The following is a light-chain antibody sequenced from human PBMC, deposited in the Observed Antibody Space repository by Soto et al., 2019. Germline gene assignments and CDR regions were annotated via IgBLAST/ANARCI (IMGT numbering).Light chain of an antibody. CDR1: QSVGGY. Sequence: EIVMTQSPVTLSVSPGERAALSCKASQSVGGYLAWYQQKPGQAPRLVIHGASTRATGIPPRFSGSGSGTEFTPTISSLQSEDLAVYYCHQYSDWPYTFGQGTKLDIK. V-gene: IGKV3-15*01. CDR2: GAS. CDR3: HQYSDWPYT. J-gene: IGKJ2*01.